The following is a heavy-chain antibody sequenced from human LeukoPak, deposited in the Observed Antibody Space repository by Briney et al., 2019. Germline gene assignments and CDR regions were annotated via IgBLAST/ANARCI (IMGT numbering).Heavy chain of an antibody. V-gene: IGHV3-9*01. CDR3: VKAPSLDIVAGHFWGDCFHI. D-gene: IGHD3-9*01. Sequence: GGSLRLSCAASGFTLNDFAMHWVRQAPGKGLEWVSGISWNSGNTDYADSVTSRFTISRDNAKDSLFLEMNSLRLDDTAFYYCVKAPSLDIVAGHFWGDCFHIWGQGTMVTVSS. J-gene: IGHJ3*02. CDR1: GFTLNDFA. CDR2: ISWNSGNT.